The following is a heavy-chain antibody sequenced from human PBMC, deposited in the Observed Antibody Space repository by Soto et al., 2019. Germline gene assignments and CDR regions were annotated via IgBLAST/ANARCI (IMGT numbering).Heavy chain of an antibody. CDR1: GYTFTSYA. Sequence: ASVKVSCKASGYTFTSYAIYWVRQAPGQRLEWMGWINADNGNTKYSQKFQGRVTITRDTSASAACMELSNLRSEDTAVYYCARASYDILTGYAGGYYYGLDVWGQGTTVTVSS. J-gene: IGHJ6*02. V-gene: IGHV1-3*01. D-gene: IGHD3-9*01. CDR2: INADNGNT. CDR3: ARASYDILTGYAGGYYYGLDV.